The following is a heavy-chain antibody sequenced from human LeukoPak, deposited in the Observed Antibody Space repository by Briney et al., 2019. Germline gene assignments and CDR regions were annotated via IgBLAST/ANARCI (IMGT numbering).Heavy chain of an antibody. D-gene: IGHD6-13*01. CDR2: INHSGST. CDR1: GGSFSGYY. V-gene: IGHV4-34*01. CDR3: ARAYSSSWLDY. J-gene: IGHJ4*02. Sequence: KPSETLSLTCAVYGGSFSGYYWSWIRQPPGKGLEWIGEINHSGSTNYNPSLKSRVTISVDTSKNQFSLKLSSVTAADTAVYYCARAYSSSWLDYWGQGTLVTVSS.